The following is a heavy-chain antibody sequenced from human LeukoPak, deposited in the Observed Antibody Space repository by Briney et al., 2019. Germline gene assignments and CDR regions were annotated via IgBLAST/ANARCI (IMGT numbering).Heavy chain of an antibody. D-gene: IGHD1-26*01. J-gene: IGHJ4*02. CDR1: GYTFTSYG. CDR2: ISAYNGNT. V-gene: IGHV1-18*01. CDR3: ARRGSYWSFDY. Sequence: ASVKVSCKASGYTFTSYGISWVRQAPGQGLEWMGWISAYNGNTNYAQKLQGRVTMTTDTSTSTACMELRSLRSGDTAVYYCARRGSYWSFDYWGQGTLVTVSS.